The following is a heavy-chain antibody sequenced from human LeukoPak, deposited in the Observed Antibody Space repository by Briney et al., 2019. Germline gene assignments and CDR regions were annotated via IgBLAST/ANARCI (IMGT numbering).Heavy chain of an antibody. CDR3: AREVGATLDAFDI. J-gene: IGHJ3*02. CDR1: GGTFSSYA. CDR2: IIPIFGTA. D-gene: IGHD1-26*01. V-gene: IGHV1-69*13. Sequence: SVKVSCKASGGTFSSYAISWVRQAPGQGLEWMGGIIPIFGTANYAQKFQGRVTITADESTSTAYMELSSLRSKDTAVYYCAREVGATLDAFDIWGQGTMVTVSS.